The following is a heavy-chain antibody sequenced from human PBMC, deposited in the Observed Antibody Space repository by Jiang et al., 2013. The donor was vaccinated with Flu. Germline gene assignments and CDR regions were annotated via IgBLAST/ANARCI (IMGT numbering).Heavy chain of an antibody. D-gene: IGHD3-10*01. CDR1: GGTFSSYA. J-gene: IGHJ6*03. V-gene: IGHV1-69*01. CDR3: ARGEMVRGVISYYYYMDV. Sequence: EVKKPGSSVKVSCKASGGTFSSYAISWVRQAPGQGLEWMGGIISIFGTANYAQKFQGRVTITADESTSTAYMELSSLRSEDTAVYYCARGEMVRGVISYYYYMDVWGKGTTVTVSS. CDR2: IISIFGTA.